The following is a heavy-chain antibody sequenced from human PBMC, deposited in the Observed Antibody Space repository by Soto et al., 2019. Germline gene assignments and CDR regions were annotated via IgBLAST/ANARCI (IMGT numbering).Heavy chain of an antibody. CDR2: VKYDGTIT. J-gene: IGHJ6*02. Sequence: GESLKISCAASGFPFSSYWIHWVRQAPGKGLVWVSRVKYDGTITNYADSLRGRLTISRDNAKNTVYLQMNSLRAEDTAVYYCARDGRRAAAGTFYYYGMDVWGQGTTVTVSS. D-gene: IGHD6-13*01. V-gene: IGHV3-74*01. CDR3: ARDGRRAAAGTFYYYGMDV. CDR1: GFPFSSYW.